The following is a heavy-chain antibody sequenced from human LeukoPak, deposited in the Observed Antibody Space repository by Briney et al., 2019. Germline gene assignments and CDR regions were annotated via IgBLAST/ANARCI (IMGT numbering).Heavy chain of an antibody. J-gene: IGHJ4*02. V-gene: IGHV4-4*07. CDR2: IYTSGST. CDR3: ARWTLTTNFDY. Sequence: PSETLSLTCTVSGGSISSYYWSWIRQPAGKGLEWIGRIYTSGSTNYNPSLKSRVTMSADTSKNQFSPKLNSVTAADTAVYYCARWTLTTNFDYWGQGTLVTVSS. CDR1: GGSISSYY. D-gene: IGHD4-11*01.